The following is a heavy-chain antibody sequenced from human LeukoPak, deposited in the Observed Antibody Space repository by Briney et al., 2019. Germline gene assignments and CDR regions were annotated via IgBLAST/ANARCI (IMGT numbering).Heavy chain of an antibody. V-gene: IGHV1-3*01. D-gene: IGHD3-10*01. CDR3: ARDRGGYYGSGSYYNGGPSDY. J-gene: IGHJ4*02. Sequence: ASVKVSCKASGYTFTSYAMHWVRQAPGQRLEWMGWINAGNGNTKYSQKFQGRVTITRDTSASTAYMELSSLRSEDADVYYCARDRGGYYGSGSYYNGGPSDYWGQGTLVTVSS. CDR1: GYTFTSYA. CDR2: INAGNGNT.